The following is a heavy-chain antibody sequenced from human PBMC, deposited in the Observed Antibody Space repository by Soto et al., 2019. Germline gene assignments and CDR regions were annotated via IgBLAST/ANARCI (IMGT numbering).Heavy chain of an antibody. V-gene: IGHV3-73*02. J-gene: IGHJ4*02. CDR3: TRFQAGTQGY. Sequence: EVQLVESGGGLVQPGGSLKLSCAASGFTFSGYAMHWVRQASGKGLEWVGRIRSKANSYATAYAASVKGRFTISRDDSKNTAYLQMNSLKTEDTAVYYCTRFQAGTQGYWGQGTLVTVSS. CDR1: GFTFSGYA. D-gene: IGHD6-13*01. CDR2: IRSKANSYAT.